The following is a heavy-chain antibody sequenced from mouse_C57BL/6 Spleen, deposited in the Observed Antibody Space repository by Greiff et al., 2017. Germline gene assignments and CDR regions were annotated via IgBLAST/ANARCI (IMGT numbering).Heavy chain of an antibody. CDR2: IHPNSGST. CDR1: GYTFTSYW. CDR3: ARSHPPAGQRWLRRETFAY. J-gene: IGHJ3*01. D-gene: IGHD2-2*01. V-gene: IGHV1-64*01. Sequence: VQLQQPGAELVKPGASVKLSCKASGYTFTSYWMHWVKQRPGQGLEWIGMIHPNSGSTNYNEKFKSKATLTVDKSSSTAYLQLSSLTSEDSAVLCCARSHPPAGQRWLRRETFAYWGQGTLVTVSA.